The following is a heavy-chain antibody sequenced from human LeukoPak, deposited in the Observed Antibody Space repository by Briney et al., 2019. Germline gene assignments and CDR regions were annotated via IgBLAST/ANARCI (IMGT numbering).Heavy chain of an antibody. CDR3: ARDKYYDSSGEAFDI. CDR2: ISYDGSNK. CDR1: GFTFSSYA. V-gene: IGHV3-30-3*01. Sequence: PGRSLRLSCAASGFTFSSYAMDWVRQAPGKGLEWGAVISYDGSNKYYADSVKGRFTISRDNSKNTLYLQMNSLRAEDTAVYYCARDKYYDSSGEAFDIWGQGTMVTVSS. D-gene: IGHD3-22*01. J-gene: IGHJ3*02.